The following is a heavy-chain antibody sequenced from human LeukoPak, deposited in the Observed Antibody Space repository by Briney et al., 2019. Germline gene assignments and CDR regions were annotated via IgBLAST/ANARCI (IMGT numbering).Heavy chain of an antibody. D-gene: IGHD5-24*01. V-gene: IGHV6-1*01. CDR1: GDSVSTNSVA. J-gene: IGHJ4*02. Sequence: SQTLSLTCAISGDSVSTNSVAWNWIRQSPSRGLEWLGRTSYRSKWYNDYAVSVKSRITITPDTSKNQFSLQLNSVTPGDTAVYYCAREAEITRFDYWGQGTLVTVSS. CDR2: TSYRSKWYN. CDR3: AREAEITRFDY.